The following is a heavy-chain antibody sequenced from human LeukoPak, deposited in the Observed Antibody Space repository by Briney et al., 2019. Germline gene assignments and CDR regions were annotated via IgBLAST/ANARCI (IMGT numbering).Heavy chain of an antibody. D-gene: IGHD2-21*01. CDR3: VRDNPRCCGVIPTNIDDY. CDR2: INGGGSPI. Sequence: GGSLRLSCAASGFTFSRDSMNWVRQAPGKGLEWVSYINGGGSPIYYADSVRGRFTISRDNAKNSLYLQMNSLRAEDTAVYCCVRDNPRCCGVIPTNIDDYWGQGTLVTVSS. CDR1: GFTFSRDS. J-gene: IGHJ4*02. V-gene: IGHV3-48*01.